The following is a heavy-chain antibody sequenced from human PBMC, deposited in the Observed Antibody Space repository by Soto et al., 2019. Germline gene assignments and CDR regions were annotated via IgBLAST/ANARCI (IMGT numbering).Heavy chain of an antibody. D-gene: IGHD2-2*01. Sequence: PGGSLRLSCAASGFTFSSYAMSWVRQAPGKGLEWVSAISGSGGSTYYADSVKGRFTISRDNSKNTLYLQMNSLTAEDTAVYYFAIRVVGPSRPSHYYVDGLGKGTTVKVSS. J-gene: IGHJ6*03. CDR3: AIRVVGPSRPSHYYVDG. V-gene: IGHV3-23*01. CDR1: GFTFSSYA. CDR2: ISGSGGST.